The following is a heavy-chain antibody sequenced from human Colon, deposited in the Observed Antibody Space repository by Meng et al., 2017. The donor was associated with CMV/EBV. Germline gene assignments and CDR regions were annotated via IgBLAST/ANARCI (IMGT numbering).Heavy chain of an antibody. CDR1: GVSIRSHY. D-gene: IGHD3-3*01. CDR2: MYYTGKT. CDR3: ARGARAGTIFGVVIKYNWFDP. Sequence: SETLSLTCTVFGVSIRSHYYNWIRQPPGKEPEWIAYMYYTGKTNSNPSLKSRVSISMDTSKNQFSLKLSSVTAADTAVYYCARGARAGTIFGVVIKYNWFDPWGQGTLVTVSS. J-gene: IGHJ5*02. V-gene: IGHV4-59*11.